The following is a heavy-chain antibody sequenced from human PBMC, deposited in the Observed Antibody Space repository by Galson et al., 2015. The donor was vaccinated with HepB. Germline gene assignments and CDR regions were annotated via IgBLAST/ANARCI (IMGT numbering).Heavy chain of an antibody. CDR3: ALELVDIVATGLGSGFAAFDI. Sequence: SVKVSCKASGYTFTSYYIHWVRQAPGQGLEWMGIINPSGGSTSYAQKFQGRVTMTRDTSISTAYMELSRLRSDDTAVYYCALELVDIVATGLGSGFAAFDIWGQGTMVTVSS. D-gene: IGHD5-12*01. V-gene: IGHV1-46*01. CDR2: INPSGGST. J-gene: IGHJ3*02. CDR1: GYTFTSYY.